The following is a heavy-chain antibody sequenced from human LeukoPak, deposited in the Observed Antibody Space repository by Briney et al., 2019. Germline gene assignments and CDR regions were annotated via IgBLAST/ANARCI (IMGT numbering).Heavy chain of an antibody. CDR3: AKDHGGIAI. Sequence: GGSLRLSCAASGFTFSGYSMNWVRQAPGKGLEWVSSISSSGNYIHYADSVKGRFTISRDNSKNTLYLQMNSLRAEDTAVYYCAKDHGGIAIWGQGTMVTVSS. CDR1: GFTFSGYS. J-gene: IGHJ3*02. CDR2: ISSSGNYI. D-gene: IGHD6-13*01. V-gene: IGHV3-21*01.